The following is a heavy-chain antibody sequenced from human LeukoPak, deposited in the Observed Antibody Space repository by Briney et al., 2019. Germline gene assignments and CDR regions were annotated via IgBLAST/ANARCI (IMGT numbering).Heavy chain of an antibody. D-gene: IGHD6-13*01. CDR1: GFTFSSYA. J-gene: IGHJ3*02. Sequence: GGSLRLSCAASGFTFSSYAMSWLRQAPGKGLEWVSAISGSGGSTYYADSVKGRFTISRDNSKNTLYLQMNSLRAEDTAVYYCAKDYYSSSWLAPDAFDIWGQGTMVTVSS. V-gene: IGHV3-23*01. CDR2: ISGSGGST. CDR3: AKDYYSSSWLAPDAFDI.